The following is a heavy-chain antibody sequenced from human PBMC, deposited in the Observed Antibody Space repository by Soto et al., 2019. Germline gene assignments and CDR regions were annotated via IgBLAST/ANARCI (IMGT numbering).Heavy chain of an antibody. Sequence: EVQLLESGGGLVQPGGSLRLSCAASGFTFSSYAMSWVRQAPGKGLEWVSAISGSGGSTYYADSVKGRFTISRDNSKKTLYLQMNSLRAEDTAVYYCAKAKTGYCSSTSCPLGYYYGMDVWGQGTTVTVSS. CDR1: GFTFSSYA. CDR2: ISGSGGST. CDR3: AKAKTGYCSSTSCPLGYYYGMDV. V-gene: IGHV3-23*01. J-gene: IGHJ6*02. D-gene: IGHD2-2*01.